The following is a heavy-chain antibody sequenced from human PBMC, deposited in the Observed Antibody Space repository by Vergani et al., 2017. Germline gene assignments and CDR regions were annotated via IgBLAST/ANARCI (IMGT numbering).Heavy chain of an antibody. CDR3: AILLASDGLSYYYYGMDG. V-gene: IGHV3-21*01. CDR1: GFTFSSYS. J-gene: IGHJ6*02. CDR2: ISSSSSYI. Sequence: EVQLVESGGGLVKPGGSLRLSCAASGFTFSSYSMNWVRQAPGKGLECVSSISSSSSYIYYADSVKGRFTISRDNAKNSLYLQMNSLRAEDTAVYYCAILLASDGLSYYYYGMDGWGQGTTVTVSS. D-gene: IGHD2-21*01.